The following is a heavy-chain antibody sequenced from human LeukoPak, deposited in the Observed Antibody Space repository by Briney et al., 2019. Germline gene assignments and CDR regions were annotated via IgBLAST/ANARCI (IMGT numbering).Heavy chain of an antibody. CDR1: GFTFSSYG. CDR2: IWYDGSYK. CDR3: ARDGDFWSGYLYYFDY. V-gene: IGHV3-33*08. Sequence: PGGSLRLSCAASGFTFSSYGMHWVRQAPGKGLEWVAVIWYDGSYKYYADSVKGRFTISRDNSKNTLYLQMNSLRAEDTAVYYCARDGDFWSGYLYYFDYWGQGTLVSVSS. J-gene: IGHJ4*02. D-gene: IGHD3-3*01.